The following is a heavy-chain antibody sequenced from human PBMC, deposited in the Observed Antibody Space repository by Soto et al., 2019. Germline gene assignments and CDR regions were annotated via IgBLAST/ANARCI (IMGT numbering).Heavy chain of an antibody. CDR1: GYTFTSYG. CDR3: ARDEYSSSWYRRYWFDP. D-gene: IGHD6-13*01. J-gene: IGHJ5*02. V-gene: IGHV1-18*01. CDR2: ISAYNGNT. Sequence: ASVKVSCKASGYTFTSYGISWVRQAPGQGLEWMGWISAYNGNTNYAQKLQGRVTMTTDTSTSTAYRELRSLRSDDTAVYYCARDEYSSSWYRRYWFDPWGQGTLVTVSS.